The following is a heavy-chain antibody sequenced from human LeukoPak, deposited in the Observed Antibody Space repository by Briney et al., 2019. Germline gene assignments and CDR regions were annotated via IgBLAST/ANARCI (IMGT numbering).Heavy chain of an antibody. CDR2: IYYSGST. V-gene: IGHV4-39*06. Sequence: PSETLSLTCTVSGGSISSSSYYWGWIRQPPGKGLEWIGSIYYSGSTYYNPSLKSRVTIPVDTSKNHFPLKLSSVTAADTAVYYCAILPGRYYDSSGYYPRGNPWGQGNLVTVSS. J-gene: IGHJ5*02. D-gene: IGHD3-22*01. CDR3: AILPGRYYDSSGYYPRGNP. CDR1: GGSISSSSYY.